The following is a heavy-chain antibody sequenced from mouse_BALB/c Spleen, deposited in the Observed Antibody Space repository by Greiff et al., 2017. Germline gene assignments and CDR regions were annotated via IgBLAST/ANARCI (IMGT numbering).Heavy chain of an antibody. CDR2: ISCYNGAT. J-gene: IGHJ4*01. V-gene: IGHV1S34*01. Sequence: LVKTGASVKISCKASGYSFTGYYMHWVKQSHGKSLEWIGYISCYNGATSYNQKFKGKATFTVDTSSSTAYMQFNSLTSEDSAVYYSAKESPNTYITTVLDYWGQGTSVTVSS. CDR1: GYSFTGYY. CDR3: AKESPNTYITTVLDY. D-gene: IGHD1-1*01.